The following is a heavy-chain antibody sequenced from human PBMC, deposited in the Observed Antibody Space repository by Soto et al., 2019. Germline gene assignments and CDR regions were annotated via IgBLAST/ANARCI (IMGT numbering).Heavy chain of an antibody. D-gene: IGHD3-9*01. Sequence: PGGSLRLSCAASGFTFSSYGMHWVRQAPGKGLEWVAVISYDGSNKYYADSVKGRFTISRDNSKNTLYLQMNSLRAEDTAVYYCAKDLNDYDILTGYYDYWGQGTLVTVSS. CDR2: ISYDGSNK. CDR1: GFTFSSYG. J-gene: IGHJ4*02. V-gene: IGHV3-30*18. CDR3: AKDLNDYDILTGYYDY.